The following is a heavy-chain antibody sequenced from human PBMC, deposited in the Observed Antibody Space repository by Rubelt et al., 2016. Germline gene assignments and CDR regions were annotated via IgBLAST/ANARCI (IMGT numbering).Heavy chain of an antibody. D-gene: IGHD3-22*01. V-gene: IGHV4-34*01. J-gene: IGHJ4*02. CDR1: GGSFSGYY. CDR3: ARTVVSPFDY. Sequence: QVQLQQWGAGLLKPSETLSLTCAVYGGSFSGYYWSWIRQPPGKGLEWIGEINHSGSTNYNPSLKSRVTISVDTSKNQFSLKLSSVTAADTAVYYCARTVVSPFDYWGQGTLVTVSS. CDR2: INHSGST.